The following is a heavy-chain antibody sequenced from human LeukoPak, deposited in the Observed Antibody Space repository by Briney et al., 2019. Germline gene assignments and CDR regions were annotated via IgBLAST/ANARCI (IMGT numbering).Heavy chain of an antibody. CDR1: GYTFTSYD. J-gene: IGHJ6*02. D-gene: IGHD2-2*01. CDR2: MNPNSGNT. CDR3: ARAPAAMSFYYYGMDV. Sequence: ASVKVSCKASGYTFTSYDINWVRQATGQGLEWMGWMNPNSGNTGYAQKVQGRVTMTRNTSISTAYMELSSLRSEDTDVYYCARAPAAMSFYYYGMDVWGQGTTVTVSS. V-gene: IGHV1-8*01.